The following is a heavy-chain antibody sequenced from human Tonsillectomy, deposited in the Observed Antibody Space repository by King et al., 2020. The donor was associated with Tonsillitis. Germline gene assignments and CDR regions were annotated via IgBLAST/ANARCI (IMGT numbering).Heavy chain of an antibody. CDR3: ARDVGGELPFDY. J-gene: IGHJ4*02. Sequence: VQLVESGAEVKKPGASVKVSCKASGYTFTTYGISWVRQAPGQGLEWMGWISAYNGNTNYAQKLQGRVTMTTDTCTTTVYMELRSLRSDDTAVYYCARDVGGELPFDYWGQGTLVTVSS. D-gene: IGHD1-26*01. CDR2: ISAYNGNT. CDR1: GYTFTTYG. V-gene: IGHV1-18*01.